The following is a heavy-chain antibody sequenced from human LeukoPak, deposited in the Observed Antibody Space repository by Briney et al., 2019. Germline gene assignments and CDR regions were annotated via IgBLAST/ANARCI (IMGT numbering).Heavy chain of an antibody. D-gene: IGHD3-10*01. V-gene: IGHV3-53*01. CDR2: FYSGGST. CDR1: GFTVSSNY. CDR3: AGEITMVRGKSSAYYYGMDV. J-gene: IGHJ6*04. Sequence: PGGSLRLSCAASGFTVSSNYMSWVRQAPGKGLEWVSVFYSGGSTYYADSVKGRFTISRDNSKNTLYLQMNSLRAEDTAVYYCAGEITMVRGKSSAYYYGMDVWGKGTTVTVSS.